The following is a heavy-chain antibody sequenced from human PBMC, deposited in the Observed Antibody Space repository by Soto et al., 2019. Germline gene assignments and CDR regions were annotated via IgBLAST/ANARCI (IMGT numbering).Heavy chain of an antibody. V-gene: IGHV1-3*04. CDR3: ARNAVGTYHFHY. D-gene: IGHD1-26*01. J-gene: IGHJ4*02. CDR1: EYTFTTYA. Sequence: QVQLVQSGAEVKKPGASVKVSCKASEYTFTTYAMHWVRQAPGQRLGWMGWINTGNGNTKYSQKFQGRVTITRDTSASTAYMELSSLISEDTAVYYCARNAVGTYHFHYWGQGTLLTVSS. CDR2: INTGNGNT.